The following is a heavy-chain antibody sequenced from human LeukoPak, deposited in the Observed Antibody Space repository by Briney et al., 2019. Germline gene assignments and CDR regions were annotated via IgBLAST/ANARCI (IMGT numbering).Heavy chain of an antibody. Sequence: PSETLSLTCAVYGGSFSGYYWSWIRQPPGKGLEWIGEINHSGSTNYNPSLKSRVTISVDTSKNQFSLKLSFMTAADTAVYYCSRSLDRYYCSGVWGQGTLVTVSS. CDR3: SRSLDRYYCSGV. J-gene: IGHJ4*02. D-gene: IGHD2-15*01. CDR2: INHSGST. CDR1: GGSFSGYY. V-gene: IGHV4-34*01.